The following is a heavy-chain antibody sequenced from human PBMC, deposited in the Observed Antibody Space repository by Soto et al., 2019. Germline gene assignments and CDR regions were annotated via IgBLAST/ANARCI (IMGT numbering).Heavy chain of an antibody. CDR2: INPIVGAT. CDR3: ARHGYYPKFVVY. V-gene: IGHV1-46*01. D-gene: IGHD3-22*01. J-gene: IGHJ4*02. Sequence: ASLKVYCKTSGSTFTSYYMRCVRHTPGQGLEWMGGINPIVGATSYAQKFQGRVTITADESTSTAYMELSSLRSEDTAVYYCARHGYYPKFVVYWGQGTLVTVSS. CDR1: GSTFTSYY.